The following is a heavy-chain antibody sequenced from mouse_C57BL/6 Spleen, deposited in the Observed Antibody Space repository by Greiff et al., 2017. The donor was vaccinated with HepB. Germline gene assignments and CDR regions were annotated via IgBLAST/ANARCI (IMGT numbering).Heavy chain of an antibody. D-gene: IGHD1-1*01. CDR1: GYTFTSYW. J-gene: IGHJ1*03. V-gene: IGHV1-64*01. CDR2: IHPNSGST. Sequence: VKLQQPGAELVKPGASVKLSCKASGYTFTSYWMHWVKQRPGQGLEWIGMIHPNSGSTNYNEKFKSKATLTVDKSSSTAYMQLSSLTSEDSAVYYCARNYGSSYVGWYFDVWGTGTTVTVSS. CDR3: ARNYGSSYVGWYFDV.